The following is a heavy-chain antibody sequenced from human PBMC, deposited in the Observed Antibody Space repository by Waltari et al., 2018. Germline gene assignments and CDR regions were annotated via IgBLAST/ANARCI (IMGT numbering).Heavy chain of an antibody. D-gene: IGHD3-9*01. Sequence: QVQLQESGPGLVKPSQTLSLTCIVSGASMNSRSYYWSWIRQPAGKGLEWIGRIYTSGLTDYNPSLKSRVTISMDTSKNQFSLKLSSVTAADTAVYYCASSNLRYSNWFDPWGQGTLVTVSS. CDR3: ASSNLRYSNWFDP. CDR1: GASMNSRSYY. V-gene: IGHV4-61*02. J-gene: IGHJ5*02. CDR2: IYTSGLT.